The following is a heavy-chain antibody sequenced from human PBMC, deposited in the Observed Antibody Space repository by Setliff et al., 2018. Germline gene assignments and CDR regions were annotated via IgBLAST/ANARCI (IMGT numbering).Heavy chain of an antibody. CDR1: GYSLTRYY. V-gene: IGHV1-46*01. CDR2: INPGGGSA. Sequence: ASVKVSCKASGYSLTRYYMHWVRQAPGQGLEWMGIINPGGGSASYAEKFQGRVTMTRDTSTSTFYMEVNIPRSDDTAVYYCARGGMAAANRKGVFEYWGQGTLVTVSS. J-gene: IGHJ4*02. CDR3: ARGGMAAANRKGVFEY. D-gene: IGHD6-13*01.